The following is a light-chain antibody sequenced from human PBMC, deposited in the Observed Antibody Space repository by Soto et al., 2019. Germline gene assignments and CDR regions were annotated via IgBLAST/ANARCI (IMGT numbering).Light chain of an antibody. V-gene: IGKV3D-20*02. CDR2: GAS. Sequence: EILLTQFPATLSVSPGEGHTLSCRASQSVRDNLAWYQQKPGQAPRLLIYGASSRATGIPDRFSGSGSGTDFTLTISRLEAEDFAVYYCQQRSNWPITFGQGTRLEIK. CDR3: QQRSNWPIT. CDR1: QSVRDN. J-gene: IGKJ5*01.